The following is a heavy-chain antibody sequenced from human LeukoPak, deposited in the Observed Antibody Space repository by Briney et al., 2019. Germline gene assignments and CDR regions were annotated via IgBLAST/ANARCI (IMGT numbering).Heavy chain of an antibody. CDR3: ARDGLSRGVSDY. CDR2: ISSSSSYI. Sequence: PGGSLRLSCAASGFTFSSYSMNWVRQAPGKGLEWVSSISSSSSYIYYADSVKGRLTISRDNAKNSLYLQMNSLRAEDTAVYYCARDGLSRGVSDYWGQGTLVTVSS. J-gene: IGHJ4*02. CDR1: GFTFSSYS. V-gene: IGHV3-21*01. D-gene: IGHD3-10*01.